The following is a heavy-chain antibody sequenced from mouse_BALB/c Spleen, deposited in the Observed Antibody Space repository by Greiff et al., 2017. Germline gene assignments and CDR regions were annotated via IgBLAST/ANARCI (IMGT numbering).Heavy chain of an antibody. CDR1: GFTFSSFG. Sequence: EVKLMESGGGLVQPGGSRKLSCAASGFTFSSFGMHWVRQAPEKGLEWVAYISSGSSTIYYADTVKGRFTISRDNPKNTLFLQMTSLRSEDTAMYYCAREGIYYGSSYGAWFAYWGQGTLVTVSA. J-gene: IGHJ3*01. D-gene: IGHD1-1*01. CDR2: ISSGSSTI. V-gene: IGHV5-17*02. CDR3: AREGIYYGSSYGAWFAY.